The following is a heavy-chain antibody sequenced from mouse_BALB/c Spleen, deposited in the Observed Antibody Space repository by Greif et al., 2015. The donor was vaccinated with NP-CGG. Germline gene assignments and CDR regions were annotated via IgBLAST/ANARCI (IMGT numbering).Heavy chain of an antibody. Sequence: QVQLQQSGAELVKPGASVKLSCKASGYPFTSYWMHWVKQRPGQGLEWIGEINPSNGRTNYNETFKSKATLTVDKSSSTVYMQLSILTSEDSAVYYCAIYYVYYYYAMDYWGPGTSVTVSS. CDR1: GYPFTSYW. CDR2: INPSNGRT. J-gene: IGHJ4*01. D-gene: IGHD2-3*01. CDR3: AIYYVYYYYAMDY. V-gene: IGHV1S81*02.